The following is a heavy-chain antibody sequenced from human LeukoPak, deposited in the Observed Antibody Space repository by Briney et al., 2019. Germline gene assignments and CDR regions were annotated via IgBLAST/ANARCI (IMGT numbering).Heavy chain of an antibody. Sequence: GGSLRLSCAASGFTFSSYWMSWVRQAPGKGLEWVANIKQDGSEKYYVDSVKGRFTISRDNAKNSLYLQMNSLRAEDTAVYYCASRELSVDTAMVEIWGQGTLVTVSS. CDR2: IKQDGSEK. J-gene: IGHJ4*02. V-gene: IGHV3-7*01. CDR1: GFTFSSYW. D-gene: IGHD5-18*01. CDR3: ASRELSVDTAMVEI.